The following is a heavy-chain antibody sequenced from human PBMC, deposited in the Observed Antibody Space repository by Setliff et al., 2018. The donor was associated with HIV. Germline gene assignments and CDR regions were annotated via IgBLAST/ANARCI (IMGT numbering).Heavy chain of an antibody. Sequence: GASVKVSCKASGYTFTGYYIHWVRQAPGQGLEWMGWINPNSGGTNYAQKFQGWVTMTRDTSISTAYMELSRLRSDDTAVYYCVREGAGPTDDAFDIWGQGTMVTVSS. CDR2: INPNSGGT. D-gene: IGHD4-17*01. V-gene: IGHV1-2*04. CDR3: VREGAGPTDDAFDI. CDR1: GYTFTGYY. J-gene: IGHJ3*02.